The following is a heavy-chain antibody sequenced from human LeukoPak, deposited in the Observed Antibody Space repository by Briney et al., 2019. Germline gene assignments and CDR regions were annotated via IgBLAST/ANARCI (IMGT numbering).Heavy chain of an antibody. CDR1: GYSFTSYW. Sequence: GESLKISCKGSGYSFTSYWIGWVRQMPGKGXEWMGIIYPGDSDTRYSPSFQGQVTISADKSISTAYLQWSSLKASDTAMYYCATPVDTAMVSAEYFQHWGQGTLVTVSS. V-gene: IGHV5-51*01. CDR2: IYPGDSDT. CDR3: ATPVDTAMVSAEYFQH. J-gene: IGHJ1*01. D-gene: IGHD5-18*01.